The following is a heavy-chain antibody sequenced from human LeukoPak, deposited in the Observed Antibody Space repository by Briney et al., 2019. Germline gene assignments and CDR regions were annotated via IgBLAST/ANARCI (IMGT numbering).Heavy chain of an antibody. CDR3: TTVPLQYYYDSSGYYYVLDY. D-gene: IGHD3-22*01. V-gene: IGHV3-15*01. CDR1: GFTFSNAW. CDR2: IKSKTDGGTT. J-gene: IGHJ4*02. Sequence: PGGSLRLSCAASGFTFSNAWMSWVRQAPGKGLEWVGRIKSKTDGGTTDYAAPVKGRFTISRDDSKNTLYLQMNSLKTEDTAVYYCTTVPLQYYYDSSGYYYVLDYWGQGTLVTVSS.